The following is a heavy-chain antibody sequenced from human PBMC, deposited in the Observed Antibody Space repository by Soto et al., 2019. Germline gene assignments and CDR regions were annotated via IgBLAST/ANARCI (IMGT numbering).Heavy chain of an antibody. CDR2: IVVGSGNT. J-gene: IGHJ4*02. D-gene: IGHD6-13*01. CDR3: AKDRARYSSSWTSLG. Sequence: SVKVSCKASGFTFTSSAVQWVRQARGQRLEWIGWIVVGSGNTNYAQKFQERVTITRDMSTSTAYMELSSLRAEDTAVYYCAKDRARYSSSWTSLGWGQGTLVTVSS. V-gene: IGHV1-58*01. CDR1: GFTFTSSA.